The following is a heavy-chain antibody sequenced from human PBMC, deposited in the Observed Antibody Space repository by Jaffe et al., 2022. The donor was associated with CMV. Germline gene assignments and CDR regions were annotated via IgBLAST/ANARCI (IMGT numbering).Heavy chain of an antibody. CDR2: ISDGGSTV. Sequence: DVQLVESGGGLVQPGGSLRLSCAASGFTFSSYGMNWVRQAPGKGLEWVSYISDGGSTVYYADSVRGRFTISRDNGEHSLYLQMNSLRDDDTAVYYCVRDPTSYRWSVGGMDVWGQGTRVIVSS. CDR1: GFTFSSYG. J-gene: IGHJ6*02. V-gene: IGHV3-48*02. D-gene: IGHD1-26*01. CDR3: VRDPTSYRWSVGGMDV.